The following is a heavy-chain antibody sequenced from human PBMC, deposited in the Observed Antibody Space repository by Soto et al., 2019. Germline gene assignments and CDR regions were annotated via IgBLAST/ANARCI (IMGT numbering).Heavy chain of an antibody. Sequence: KASETLSLTCAVYGASFSDYYWSWIRQSPEKGLEWIAEMHHSGRTNYNPALQSRVSMSLDTSQNQFSLNLSSVTAADTAVYYCGRGVSWSSGSVDSWGPGTLVTVSS. CDR2: MHHSGRT. J-gene: IGHJ4*02. D-gene: IGHD6-19*01. CDR1: GASFSDYY. CDR3: GRGVSWSSGSVDS. V-gene: IGHV4-34*01.